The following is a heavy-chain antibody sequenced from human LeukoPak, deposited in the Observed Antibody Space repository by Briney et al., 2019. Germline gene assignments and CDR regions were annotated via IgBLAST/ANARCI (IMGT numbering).Heavy chain of an antibody. Sequence: SGPTLVNPTQTLTLTCTFSGFSLSPREKGVGWIRQPPGKALEWLTLGYWDDDKLYSPSLRNRLTINKDTSKNQVALTLANVDPVDAATYYCAHVAVAVAQFDYWGQGIPVTVSS. V-gene: IGHV2-5*02. CDR3: AHVAVAVAQFDY. J-gene: IGHJ4*02. D-gene: IGHD4-23*01. CDR2: GYWDDDK. CDR1: GFSLSPREKG.